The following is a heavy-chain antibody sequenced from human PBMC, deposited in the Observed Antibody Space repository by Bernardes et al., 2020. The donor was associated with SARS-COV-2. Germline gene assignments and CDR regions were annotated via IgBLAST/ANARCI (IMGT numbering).Heavy chain of an antibody. CDR3: ARDMVGPYDQ. D-gene: IGHD3-10*01. V-gene: IGHV3-74*01. CDR1: GFTFSSYA. J-gene: IGHJ5*02. CDR2: IRDYDSRT. Sequence: GGSLRLSCSASGFTFSSYAMHWVRQAPGKGLVWVSRIRDYDSRTDYADSVKGRFTMSRDNAKNTVNLQMNNLRVEDTAIYYCARDMVGPYDQWGQGTLVTVSA.